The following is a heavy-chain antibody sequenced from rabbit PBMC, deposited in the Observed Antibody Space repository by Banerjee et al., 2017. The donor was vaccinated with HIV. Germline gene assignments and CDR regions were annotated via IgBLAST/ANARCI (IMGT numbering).Heavy chain of an antibody. V-gene: IGHV1S45*01. CDR3: ARDSYGIDSGYYSFNL. CDR1: GFSFSSSYD. Sequence: QEQLVESGGGLVQPEGSLTLTCTASGFSFSSSYDMCWVRQAPGKGLEWIGCIYAGSSDSTYYASWAKGRFTISKTSSTTVTLQMTSLTAADTATYFCARDSYGIDSGYYSFNLWGPGTLVTVS. CDR2: IYAGSSDST. J-gene: IGHJ4*01. D-gene: IGHD1-1*01.